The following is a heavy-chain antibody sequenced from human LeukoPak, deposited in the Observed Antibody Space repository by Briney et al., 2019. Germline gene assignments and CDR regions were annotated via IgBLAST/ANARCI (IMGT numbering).Heavy chain of an antibody. D-gene: IGHD5-18*01. J-gene: IGHJ3*02. CDR3: AREGPGYSYRNPYAFDI. CDR1: GFTFSSYS. CDR2: ISSSSSTI. Sequence: GGSLRLSCAASGFTFSSYSMNWVRQAPGKGLEWVSYISSSSSTIYYADSVKGRFTISRDNAKNSLYLQMNSLRAEDTAVYYCAREGPGYSYRNPYAFDIWGQGTMVTVSS. V-gene: IGHV3-48*01.